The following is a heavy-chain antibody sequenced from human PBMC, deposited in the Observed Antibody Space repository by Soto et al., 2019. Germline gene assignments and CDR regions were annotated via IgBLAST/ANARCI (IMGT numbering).Heavy chain of an antibody. J-gene: IGHJ4*02. D-gene: IGHD2-2*01. CDR3: ARGDVVVVPAALDY. Sequence: QVQLQQWGAGLLKPSETLSLICAVYGGSFSGYYWSWIRQPPGKGLEWIGEINHSGSTNYNPSLKSRVTISVDTSKNQFSLKLSSVTAADTAVYYCARGDVVVVPAALDYWGQGTLVTVSS. V-gene: IGHV4-34*01. CDR1: GGSFSGYY. CDR2: INHSGST.